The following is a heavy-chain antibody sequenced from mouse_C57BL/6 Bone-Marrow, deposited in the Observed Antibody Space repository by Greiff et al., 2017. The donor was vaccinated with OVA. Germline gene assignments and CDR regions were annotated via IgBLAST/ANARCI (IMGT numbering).Heavy chain of an antibody. Sequence: EVQLVESGGGLVKPGGSLKLSCAASGFTFSSYAMSWVRQTPEKRLEWVATISDGGSSTYYPDKVKGRFTITRDKANSNLYMQMSHLKSEDTAMYYCARDRLPDYDAMDYWGQGTSVTVSS. D-gene: IGHD2-2*01. J-gene: IGHJ4*01. V-gene: IGHV5-4*01. CDR2: ISDGGSST. CDR3: ARDRLPDYDAMDY. CDR1: GFTFSSYA.